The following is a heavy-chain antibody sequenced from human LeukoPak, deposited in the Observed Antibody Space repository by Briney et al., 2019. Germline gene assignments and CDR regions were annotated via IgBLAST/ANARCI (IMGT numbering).Heavy chain of an antibody. CDR2: INQDESEK. CDR1: GFTFSTYW. Sequence: GGSLRLSCAASGFTFSTYWVNWVRRTPGKGLERVANINQDESEKKYVDSVKGRFTISRDNAKNSLYLQMNSLRDEDTAVYYCARGVSGGSPDYWGQGTLVTVSS. J-gene: IGHJ4*02. V-gene: IGHV3-7*01. CDR3: ARGVSGGSPDY. D-gene: IGHD1-26*01.